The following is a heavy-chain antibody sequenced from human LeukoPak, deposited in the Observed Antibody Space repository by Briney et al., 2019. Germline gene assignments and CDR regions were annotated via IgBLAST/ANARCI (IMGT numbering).Heavy chain of an antibody. D-gene: IGHD6-13*01. J-gene: IGHJ4*02. CDR1: GDSFSNFY. Sequence: PSETLSLTCTVSGDSFSNFYWSWIRQPPGKGLEWIGYIYYSGSTNYNPSLKSRLTISVDTSKNQFSLKLTSVTAADTAVYYCAREVVAAAGTVDYWRQETLVTVSS. V-gene: IGHV4-59*01. CDR2: IYYSGST. CDR3: AREVVAAAGTVDY.